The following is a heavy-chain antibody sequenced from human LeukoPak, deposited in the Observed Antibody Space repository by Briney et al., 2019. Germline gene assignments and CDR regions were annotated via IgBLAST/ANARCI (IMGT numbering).Heavy chain of an antibody. D-gene: IGHD3-22*01. CDR3: AKDYYDSSSTYYFDY. CDR1: GFTSSSYA. CDR2: ISGSGGST. Sequence: PGGSLRLSCAASGFTSSSYAMSWVRQAPGKGLEWVSAISGSGGSTYYADSVKGRFTISRDNSKNTLYLQMNSLRAEDTAVYYCAKDYYDSSSTYYFDYWGQGTLVTVSP. J-gene: IGHJ4*02. V-gene: IGHV3-23*01.